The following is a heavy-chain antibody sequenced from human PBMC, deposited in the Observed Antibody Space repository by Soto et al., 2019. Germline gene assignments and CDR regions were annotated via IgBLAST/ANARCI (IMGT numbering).Heavy chain of an antibody. CDR1: GFTFSSYA. Sequence: QVQLVESGGGVVQPRRSLRLSCAASGFTFSSYAMHWVRQAPGKGLVWVAVISYDGSNKYFADSVKSRFTISRDNSNNTLYLQMISLSVEDMAVYYCARVKVPLYWYFDLWGRGTLVTVSS. CDR3: ARVKVPLYWYFDL. J-gene: IGHJ2*01. V-gene: IGHV3-30-3*01. CDR2: ISYDGSNK.